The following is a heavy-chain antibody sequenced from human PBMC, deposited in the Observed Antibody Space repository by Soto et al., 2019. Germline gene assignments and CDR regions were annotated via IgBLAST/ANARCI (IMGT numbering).Heavy chain of an antibody. CDR1: GYTFTSYS. CDR2: ISAYSGNT. D-gene: IGHD3-22*01. J-gene: IGHJ4*02. Sequence: APVKVCCKASGYTFTSYSSCWVRQAPGQGLEWMGWISAYSGNTGYAQKFQGRVTMTRNTSISTAYMELSSLRSEDTAVYYCARVGYYYDSSGYYLSFDYWGQGTLVTVSS. V-gene: IGHV1-8*02. CDR3: ARVGYYYDSSGYYLSFDY.